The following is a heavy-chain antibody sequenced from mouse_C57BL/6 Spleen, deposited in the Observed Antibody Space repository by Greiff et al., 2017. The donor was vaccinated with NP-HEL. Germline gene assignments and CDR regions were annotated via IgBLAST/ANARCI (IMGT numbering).Heavy chain of an antibody. J-gene: IGHJ1*03. D-gene: IGHD1-1*01. Sequence: VQLQQSGPELVKPGASVKISCKASGYTFTDYYMNWVKQSHGKSLEWIGDINPNNGGTSYNQKFKGKATLTVDKSSSTAYMELRSLTSEDSAVYYCASPYYYGSRRGYFDVWGTGTTVTVSS. CDR2: INPNNGGT. CDR3: ASPYYYGSRRGYFDV. CDR1: GYTFTDYY. V-gene: IGHV1-26*01.